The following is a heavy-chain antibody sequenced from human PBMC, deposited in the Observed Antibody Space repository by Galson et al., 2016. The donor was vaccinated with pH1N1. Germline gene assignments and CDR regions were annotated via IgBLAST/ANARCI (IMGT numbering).Heavy chain of an antibody. CDR1: GGSVTSSSYY. CDR3: ATMKAVSGPLYMDV. CDR2: LYDRGST. J-gene: IGHJ6*03. Sequence: LSLTCTVSGGSVTSSSYYWGWIRQPPGRGLEWIGSLYDRGSTYYNSALTSRVAISIDTSKNQFSLKVNSVTAADAAVYYCATMKAVSGPLYMDVWGKGTTVTVSS. V-gene: IGHV4-39*07. D-gene: IGHD3-22*01.